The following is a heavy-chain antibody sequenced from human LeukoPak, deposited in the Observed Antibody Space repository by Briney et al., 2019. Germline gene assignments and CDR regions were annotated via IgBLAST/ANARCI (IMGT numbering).Heavy chain of an antibody. CDR2: INTGTGNP. Sequence: ASVKVSCKASGYTFTDYAMSWVRQAPGQGLESMGWINTGTGNPTYAQGFTGRFVFSLDTSVSTAYLQISSLKAEDTAVYYCARAHSYSTSSLPGYWGQGTLVTVSS. V-gene: IGHV7-4-1*02. CDR3: ARAHSYSTSSLPGY. CDR1: GYTFTDYA. D-gene: IGHD6-6*01. J-gene: IGHJ4*02.